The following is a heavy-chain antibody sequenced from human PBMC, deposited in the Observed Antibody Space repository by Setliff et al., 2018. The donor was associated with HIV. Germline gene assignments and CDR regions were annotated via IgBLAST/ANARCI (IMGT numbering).Heavy chain of an antibody. J-gene: IGHJ4*02. CDR3: ARLKRDGTYFFDF. CDR1: GGSISSSNFY. CDR2: IYYTGTT. D-gene: IGHD2-21*01. Sequence: SETLSLTCTVYGGSISSSNFYWVWIRQSPGKGLEWIGSIYYTGTTNYNPSLKSRVTISVETSKVQFSLKLNSVTVVDMAVYFCARLKRDGTYFFDFWGQGTLVTVSS. V-gene: IGHV4-39*01.